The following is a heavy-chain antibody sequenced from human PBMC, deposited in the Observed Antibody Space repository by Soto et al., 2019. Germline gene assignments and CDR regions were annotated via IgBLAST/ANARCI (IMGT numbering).Heavy chain of an antibody. Sequence: GASVKVSCKASGYTFTGYYMHWVRQAPRQGLEWMGWINPNSGGTNYAQKFQGRVTMTRDTSISTAYMELRRLRFEDRAVYYCARVYWYSNSWGGGYYYGMDVWGQGTTVTVSS. V-gene: IGHV1-2*02. CDR3: ARVYWYSNSWGGGYYYGMDV. CDR2: INPNSGGT. CDR1: GYTFTGYY. J-gene: IGHJ6*02. D-gene: IGHD6-13*01.